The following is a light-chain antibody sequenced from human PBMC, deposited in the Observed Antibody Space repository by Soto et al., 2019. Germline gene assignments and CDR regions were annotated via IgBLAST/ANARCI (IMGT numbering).Light chain of an antibody. Sequence: QSALTQPASVSGSPGQSITISCTGTSSDVGGYNYVSWYQQHPGKAPKLMIYDVSNWPSGVSNRFSGSKSGNTASLTISGLQAEDEADYYCSSHSSSSTLVVFGGGTKLTVL. CDR1: SSDVGGYNY. CDR3: SSHSSSSTLVV. CDR2: DVS. J-gene: IGLJ2*01. V-gene: IGLV2-14*01.